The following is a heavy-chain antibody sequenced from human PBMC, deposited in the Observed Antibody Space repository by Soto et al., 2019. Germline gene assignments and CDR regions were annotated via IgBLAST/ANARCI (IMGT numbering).Heavy chain of an antibody. J-gene: IGHJ4*02. Sequence: ASVKVSCKASGYIFTNYYIHWVRQAPGQGLEWMAIINPLPTSGSTNYAQKFQGRVTVTRDTSTSTVYLELSSLRSDDTAVYYCARDLAAAAYWGRRTLVIVSS. CDR3: ARDLAAAAY. CDR2: INPLPTSGST. V-gene: IGHV1-46*01. D-gene: IGHD6-13*01. CDR1: GYIFTNYY.